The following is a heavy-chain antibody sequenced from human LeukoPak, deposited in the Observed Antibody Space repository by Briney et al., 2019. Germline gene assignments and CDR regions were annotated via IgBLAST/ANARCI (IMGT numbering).Heavy chain of an antibody. J-gene: IGHJ5*02. D-gene: IGHD4-23*01. CDR1: GFTFSSYA. CDR2: ISGGGSGT. V-gene: IGHV3-23*01. Sequence: GGSLRLSYAPSGFTFSSYAMSWVRQAPGKGLEWVAVISGGGSGTYYADSVRGRFTISRDNAKNSLFLQMDSLRDDDTAVYYCARDGGKGFDPWGQGTLVTVSS. CDR3: ARDGGKGFDP.